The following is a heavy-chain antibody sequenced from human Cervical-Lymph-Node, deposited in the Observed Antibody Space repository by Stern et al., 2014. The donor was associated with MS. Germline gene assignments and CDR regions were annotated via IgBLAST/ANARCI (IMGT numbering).Heavy chain of an antibody. V-gene: IGHV5-51*01. Sequence: EVQLVESGAEVKKPGGSLRISCKLSGYSFTIYYIAWVRQMPGKGLEWMGVIYPSDSNPPYSQSFQGQFPISANKSIPPAYRQWSSLRASDTAMYYCARHVQGFDYWGQGTLVTVSS. CDR2: IYPSDSNP. CDR1: GYSFTIYY. CDR3: ARHVQGFDY. J-gene: IGHJ4*02.